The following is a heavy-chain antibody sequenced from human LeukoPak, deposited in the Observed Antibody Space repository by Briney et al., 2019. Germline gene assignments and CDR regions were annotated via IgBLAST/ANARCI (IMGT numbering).Heavy chain of an antibody. Sequence: GGSLRLSCAAAGFTFSSYAMSWVRQAPGKGLEWVSAIRGSGGSTYYADSVKGRFTISRDNSENTLYLQMSSLRAEDTAVYYCAKNYYDSSGYGFDFWGQGTLVTVSS. V-gene: IGHV3-23*01. J-gene: IGHJ4*02. CDR3: AKNYYDSSGYGFDF. CDR1: GFTFSSYA. CDR2: IRGSGGST. D-gene: IGHD3-22*01.